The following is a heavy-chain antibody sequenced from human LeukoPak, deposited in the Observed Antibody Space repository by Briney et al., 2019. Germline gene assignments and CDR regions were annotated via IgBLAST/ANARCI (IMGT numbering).Heavy chain of an antibody. CDR2: ISCSSSTI. Sequence: GGAVRESCPASGFTFSNYSMNWVGPAGWRGLEGVAYISCSSSTIYYADSLKGRFTISRDNAKNSLYLQMNSLRAEDTAVYYCARSRGSKLELRGDFDYWGQGTLVTVSS. CDR1: GFTFSNYS. V-gene: IGHV3-48*04. J-gene: IGHJ4*02. CDR3: ARSRGSKLELRGDFDY. D-gene: IGHD1-7*01.